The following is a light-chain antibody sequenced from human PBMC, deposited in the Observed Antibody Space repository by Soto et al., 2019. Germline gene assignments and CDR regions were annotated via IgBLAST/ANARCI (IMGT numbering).Light chain of an antibody. J-gene: IGKJ2*01. Sequence: EIVLTQSPATLSFSPGERATLSCRASQSVSSYLAWYQQKPGQAPRLLIYDASSRATGIPARFSGSGSGTDFTLTISSLEPEDFAVYCCQQRGYTFGQGTKLEIK. CDR2: DAS. CDR3: QQRGYT. V-gene: IGKV3-11*01. CDR1: QSVSSY.